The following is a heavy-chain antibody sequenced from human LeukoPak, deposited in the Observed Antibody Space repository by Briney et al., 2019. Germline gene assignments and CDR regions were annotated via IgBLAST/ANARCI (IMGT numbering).Heavy chain of an antibody. Sequence: GGSLRLSCAASGFTVSSNYMSWVRQAPGKGLEWVSVFYSGGSTYYADSVKGRFTISRDNAKNSLYLQMNSLRAEDTAVYYCARDGYGDYGFDYWGQGTLVTVSS. CDR1: GFTVSSNY. J-gene: IGHJ4*02. CDR3: ARDGYGDYGFDY. V-gene: IGHV3-53*01. D-gene: IGHD4-17*01. CDR2: FYSGGST.